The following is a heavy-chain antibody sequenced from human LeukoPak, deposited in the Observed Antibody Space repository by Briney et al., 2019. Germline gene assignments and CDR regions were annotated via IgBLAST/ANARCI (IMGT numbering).Heavy chain of an antibody. J-gene: IGHJ4*02. CDR1: GGSISGNN. Sequence: SETLSLTCTVSGGSISGNNWSWIRQPPGKGLEWIGYISYSGSTNYNPSLKSRVIMSVDTSKNQFSLKLSSVTAADTAVYYCARGDHASEYWGQGTLVTVSS. CDR3: ARGDHASEY. V-gene: IGHV4-59*01. D-gene: IGHD3-16*01. CDR2: ISYSGST.